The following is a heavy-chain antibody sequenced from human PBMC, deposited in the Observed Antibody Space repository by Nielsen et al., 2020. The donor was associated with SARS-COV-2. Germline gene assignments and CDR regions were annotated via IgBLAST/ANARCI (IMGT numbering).Heavy chain of an antibody. V-gene: IGHV1-18*04. Sequence: ASVKVSCKASGYTITSYGISWVRQAPGQGLEWMGWISAYNGNTNYAQKLQGRVTMTTDTSTSTAYMELRSLRSDDTAVYYCARVVSALLVNWFDPWGQGTLVTVSS. D-gene: IGHD3-3*02. J-gene: IGHJ5*02. CDR1: GYTITSYG. CDR2: ISAYNGNT. CDR3: ARVVSALLVNWFDP.